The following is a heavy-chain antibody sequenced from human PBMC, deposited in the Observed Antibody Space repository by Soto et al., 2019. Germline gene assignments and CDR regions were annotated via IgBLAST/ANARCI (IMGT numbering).Heavy chain of an antibody. J-gene: IGHJ6*02. CDR3: ARSVGTMVRGVNYGMDV. V-gene: IGHV1-46*01. Sequence: VSVKVSCKASGYTFTSYSMHWVHQAPGQSLDRMRWINPSGGSTSYAQKFQGRVTMTRDTSTSTVYMELSSLRSEDTAVYYCARSVGTMVRGVNYGMDVWGQGTTVTVS. CDR2: INPSGGST. D-gene: IGHD3-10*01. CDR1: GYTFTSYS.